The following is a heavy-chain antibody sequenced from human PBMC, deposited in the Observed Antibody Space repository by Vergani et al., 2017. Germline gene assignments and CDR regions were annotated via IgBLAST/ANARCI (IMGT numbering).Heavy chain of an antibody. J-gene: IGHJ4*02. CDR3: ATDIGDYSNYVGL. CDR2: MNPNSGNT. Sequence: QVQLVQSGAEVKKPGASVKVSCKASGYTFTSYDINWVRQATGQGLEWMGWMNPNSGNTGYAQKFQGRVTITRDTSASTAYMELSSLRSEDTAVYYCATDIGDYSNYVGLWGQGTLVTVSS. V-gene: IGHV1-8*01. D-gene: IGHD4-11*01. CDR1: GYTFTSYD.